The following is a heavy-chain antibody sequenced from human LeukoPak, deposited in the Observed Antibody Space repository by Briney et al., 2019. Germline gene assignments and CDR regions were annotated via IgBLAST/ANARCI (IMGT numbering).Heavy chain of an antibody. Sequence: GRSLRLSCTAPGFTFSSYGMHWVRQAPGKGLEWVAVIWFDGSNKYYADSVKGRLTISRDNSKSTLYLQMNSLRAEDTAVYYCAKAVAATGHYYFGMDVWGQGTTVTVSS. J-gene: IGHJ6*02. CDR3: AKAVAATGHYYFGMDV. CDR1: GFTFSSYG. V-gene: IGHV3-33*06. D-gene: IGHD6-19*01. CDR2: IWFDGSNK.